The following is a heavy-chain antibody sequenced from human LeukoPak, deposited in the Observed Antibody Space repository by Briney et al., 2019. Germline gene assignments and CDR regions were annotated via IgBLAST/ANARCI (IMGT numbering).Heavy chain of an antibody. CDR2: ISYDGSNK. CDR1: GFTFSSYG. V-gene: IGHV3-30*18. D-gene: IGHD3-10*01. Sequence: PGGSLRLSCAASGFTFSSYGMHWVRQAPGKGLEWVAVISYDGSNKYYADSVKGRFTISRDNSKNTLYLQMNSLRAEDTAVYYCAKDSHYYGSGSYLDYWGQGTLVTVSS. CDR3: AKDSHYYGSGSYLDY. J-gene: IGHJ4*02.